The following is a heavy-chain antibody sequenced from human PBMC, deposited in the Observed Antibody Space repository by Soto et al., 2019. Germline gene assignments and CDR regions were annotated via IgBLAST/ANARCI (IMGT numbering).Heavy chain of an antibody. Sequence: GEALKISCKGSGYSFTSYWIGWVRQMPGKGLEWMGIIFPSDSDTRYSPSFQGQVTISADKSISTAYLQWSSLKASDTAMYYCARHQYKSNLFDYWGQGTLVTAPQ. CDR3: ARHQYKSNLFDY. J-gene: IGHJ4*02. D-gene: IGHD1-20*01. CDR1: GYSFTSYW. V-gene: IGHV5-51*01. CDR2: IFPSDSDT.